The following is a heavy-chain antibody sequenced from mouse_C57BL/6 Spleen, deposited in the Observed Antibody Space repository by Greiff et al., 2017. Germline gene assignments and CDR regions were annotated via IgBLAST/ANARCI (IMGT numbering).Heavy chain of an antibody. CDR1: GYTFTSYW. J-gene: IGHJ4*01. Sequence: QVQLQQPGAELVKPGASVKLSCKASGYTFTSYWMHWVKQRPGQGLEWIGMIHPNSGSTNYNEKFKSKATLTVEKSSSTAYMQLSSLTSEDSAVYYCASRGVDYYAMDYWGQGTSVTVSS. CDR2: IHPNSGST. D-gene: IGHD1-1*02. CDR3: ASRGVDYYAMDY. V-gene: IGHV1-64*01.